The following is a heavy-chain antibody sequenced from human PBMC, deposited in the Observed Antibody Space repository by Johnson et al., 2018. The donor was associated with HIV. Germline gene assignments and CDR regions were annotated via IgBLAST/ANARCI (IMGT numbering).Heavy chain of an antibody. J-gene: IGHJ3*02. CDR2: IYSGGST. CDR1: GFTVSSYY. CDR3: AKAGQLVAATSAFDI. D-gene: IGHD2-15*01. V-gene: IGHV3-66*01. Sequence: VQLVESGGGLVQPGGSLRLSCAASGFTVSSYYMSWVRQAPGKGLDWVSVIYSGGSTYYADSVKGRFTISRDNSKNTLYLQMNSLRSEDTAVYYCAKAGQLVAATSAFDIWGQGTMVTVSS.